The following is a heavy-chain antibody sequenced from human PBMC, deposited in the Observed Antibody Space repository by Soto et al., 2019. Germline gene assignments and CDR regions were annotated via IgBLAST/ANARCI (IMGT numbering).Heavy chain of an antibody. J-gene: IGHJ4*02. V-gene: IGHV3-48*02. CDR1: GFTFSSYS. CDR2: ISSSSSTI. D-gene: IGHD4-17*01. CDR3: ARDPSGDYGDYYFAY. Sequence: EVQLVESGGGLVQPGGSLRLSCAASGFTFSSYSMNWFRQAPGKGLEWVSYISSSSSTIYYADSVKGRFTISRDNAKNSLYLQMNSLRDEDTAVYYCARDPSGDYGDYYFAYWGQGTLVTVSS.